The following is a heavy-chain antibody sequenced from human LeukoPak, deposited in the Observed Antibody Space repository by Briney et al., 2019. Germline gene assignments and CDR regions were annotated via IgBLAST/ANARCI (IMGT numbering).Heavy chain of an antibody. CDR1: GFTFSSFE. Sequence: QPGGSLRLSCAASGFTFSSFEMIWVRQAPGKGLEWVSYISGSGSTIYYADSVKGRFTISRDNAKNSLYLQMNSLRAEDTAVYYCARSYSSGWYEIWDYWGQGTLVTVSS. CDR3: ARSYSSGWYEIWDY. CDR2: ISGSGSTI. J-gene: IGHJ4*02. V-gene: IGHV3-48*03. D-gene: IGHD6-19*01.